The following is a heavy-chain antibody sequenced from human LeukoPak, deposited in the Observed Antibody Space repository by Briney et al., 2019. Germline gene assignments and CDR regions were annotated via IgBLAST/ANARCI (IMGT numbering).Heavy chain of an antibody. J-gene: IGHJ4*02. CDR3: ARVSSYCSSTSCKEPLGY. Sequence: QPGGSLRLSCVVSGFTFSSYWMYWIRQAPGEGLVWVSRINSDGSSTTYADSVKGRFTISRDNGKNTLYLQMNSLRAEDTAVYYCARVSSYCSSTSCKEPLGYWGQGTLVTVSS. CDR1: GFTFSSYW. CDR2: INSDGSST. V-gene: IGHV3-74*01. D-gene: IGHD2-2*01.